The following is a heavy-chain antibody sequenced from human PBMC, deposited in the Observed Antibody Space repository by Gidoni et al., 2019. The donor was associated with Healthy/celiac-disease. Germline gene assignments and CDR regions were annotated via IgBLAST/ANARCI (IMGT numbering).Heavy chain of an antibody. CDR3: ARIRRIAAAGTWSDY. Sequence: QVTLKESGPVLVKPTETLTLTCTVSGFSLSNARLGVSWIRQPPGKALEWLAHIFSNDEKSYSTSLKSRLTIPKDTSKSQVVLTMTNMDPVDTATYYCARIRRIAAAGTWSDYWGQGTLVTVSS. CDR2: IFSNDEK. D-gene: IGHD6-13*01. J-gene: IGHJ4*02. V-gene: IGHV2-26*01. CDR1: GFSLSNARLG.